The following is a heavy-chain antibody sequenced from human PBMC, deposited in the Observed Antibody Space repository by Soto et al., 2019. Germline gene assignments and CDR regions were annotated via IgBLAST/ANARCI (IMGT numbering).Heavy chain of an antibody. J-gene: IGHJ5*02. CDR3: ARGQGTRENWFDP. D-gene: IGHD3-10*01. Sequence: PSETLSLTCAVSGGSISSSNWWSWVRQPPGKGLEWIGEVYHSGSTNYNPSLKSRVNISVDKSKNQFSLKLSSVTAADTAVYYCARGQGTRENWFDPWGQGTLVTVSS. CDR1: GGSISSSNW. CDR2: VYHSGST. V-gene: IGHV4-4*02.